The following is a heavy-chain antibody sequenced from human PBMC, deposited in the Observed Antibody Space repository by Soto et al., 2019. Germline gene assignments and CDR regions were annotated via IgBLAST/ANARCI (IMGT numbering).Heavy chain of an antibody. V-gene: IGHV4-30-2*01. D-gene: IGHD3-22*01. Sequence: QLQLQESGSGLVKPSQTLSLTCAVSGGSVNSAGYSWSWIRQPPGKGLEWIGYIYQSGSTYYNPSLQSRVTISLDRTNNRFSLKLSSVTAAETAVYYCARGTMYYDSSGFDHYGTFDIWGQGTMVTVSS. CDR3: ARGTMYYDSSGFDHYGTFDI. CDR2: IYQSGST. J-gene: IGHJ3*02. CDR1: GGSVNSAGYS.